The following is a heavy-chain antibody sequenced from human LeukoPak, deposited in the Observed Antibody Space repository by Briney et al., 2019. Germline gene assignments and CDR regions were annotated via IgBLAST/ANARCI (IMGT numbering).Heavy chain of an antibody. D-gene: IGHD3-10*01. CDR3: YNGGCYGSGSYYMPGYYYGMDV. CDR1: GYTFTGHY. V-gene: IGHV1-2*02. CDR2: INPNSGGT. J-gene: IGHJ6*02. Sequence: ASVKVSFKASGYTFTGHYMHWVRQAPGQGLEWMGWINPNSGGTNYAQKFQGRVTMTRDTSISTAYMELSRLRSDDTAVYYCYNGGCYGSGSYYMPGYYYGMDVWGQGTTVTVSS.